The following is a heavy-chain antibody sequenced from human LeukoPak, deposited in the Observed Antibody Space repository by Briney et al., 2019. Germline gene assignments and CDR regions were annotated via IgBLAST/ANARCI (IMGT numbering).Heavy chain of an antibody. V-gene: IGHV4-59*01. CDR3: ARVGRLRLFNWFDP. Sequence: PSETLSLTCTVSGGSISSYFWSWIRQPPGKGLEWIGYIYYSGSTNYNPSLKSRVTISVDTSKNQFSLKLSSVTAADTAVYYCARVGRLRLFNWFDPWGQGTLVTVSS. CDR1: GGSISSYF. D-gene: IGHD3-3*01. J-gene: IGHJ5*02. CDR2: IYYSGST.